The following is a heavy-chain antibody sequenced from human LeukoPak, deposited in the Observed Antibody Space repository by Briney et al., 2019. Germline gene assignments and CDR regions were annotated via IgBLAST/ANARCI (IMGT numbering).Heavy chain of an antibody. CDR3: AREYYYDSSGYHLGDAFDI. CDR1: GGSFSGYY. CDR2: IYYSGST. J-gene: IGHJ3*02. Sequence: PSETLSLTCAVYGGSFSGYYWSWIRQPPGKGLEWIGYIYYSGSTNYNPSLKSRVTISVDTSKNQFSLKLSSVTAADTAVYYCAREYYYDSSGYHLGDAFDIWGQGTMVTVSS. V-gene: IGHV4-59*01. D-gene: IGHD3-22*01.